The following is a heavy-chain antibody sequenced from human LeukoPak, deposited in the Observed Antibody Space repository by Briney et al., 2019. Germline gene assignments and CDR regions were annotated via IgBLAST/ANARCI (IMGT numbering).Heavy chain of an antibody. CDR2: IKTDGSIT. Sequence: GRSLRLSCAASGFTFSSYWMHRVRQAPGKGLVWVSRIKTDGSITSYADSVKDRFTISRDNAKNTLYVQVNSLRVEDTAVYYCARVATGSYHFDYWGQGTLVTVSS. CDR3: ARVATGSYHFDY. V-gene: IGHV3-74*01. CDR1: GFTFSSYW. J-gene: IGHJ4*02. D-gene: IGHD1-26*01.